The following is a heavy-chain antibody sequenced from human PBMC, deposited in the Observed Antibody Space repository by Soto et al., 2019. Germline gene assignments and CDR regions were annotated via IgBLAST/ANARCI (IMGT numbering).Heavy chain of an antibody. Sequence: LRLSCAASGFTFSSYSMNWVRQAPGKGLEWVSSISSSSSYIYYADSVKGRFTISRDNAKNSLYLQMNSLRAEDTAVYYCARDLEGATHYYGMDVWGQGTTVTVSS. J-gene: IGHJ6*02. V-gene: IGHV3-21*01. CDR3: ARDLEGATHYYGMDV. D-gene: IGHD1-26*01. CDR1: GFTFSSYS. CDR2: ISSSSSYI.